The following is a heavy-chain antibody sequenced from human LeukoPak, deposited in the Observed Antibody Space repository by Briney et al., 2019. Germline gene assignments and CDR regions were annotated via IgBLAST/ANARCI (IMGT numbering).Heavy chain of an antibody. CDR3: ATDVTEYCSTTSCYPYY. D-gene: IGHD2-2*01. CDR2: FDPEDGET. Sequence: ASVKVSCKVSGYTLTELSMHWVRQAPAKGLEWMGGFDPEDGETIYAQKFQGRVTMTEDTSTDTAYMELSSLRSEDTAVYYCATDVTEYCSTTSCYPYYWGQGTRVTVSS. V-gene: IGHV1-24*01. J-gene: IGHJ4*02. CDR1: GYTLTELS.